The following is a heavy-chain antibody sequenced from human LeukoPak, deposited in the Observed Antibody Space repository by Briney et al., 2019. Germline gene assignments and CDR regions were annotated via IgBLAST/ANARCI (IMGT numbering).Heavy chain of an antibody. CDR1: GCTFSSYA. D-gene: IGHD4-17*01. CDR3: ASAIHDYGESFDY. J-gene: IGHJ4*02. CDR2: IIPIFGTA. V-gene: IGHV1-69*05. Sequence: SVKVSCKASGCTFSSYAISWVRQAPGQGLEWMGGIIPIFGTANYAQKFQGRVTITTDESTSTAYMELSSLRSEDTAVYYCASAIHDYGESFDYWGQGTLVTVSS.